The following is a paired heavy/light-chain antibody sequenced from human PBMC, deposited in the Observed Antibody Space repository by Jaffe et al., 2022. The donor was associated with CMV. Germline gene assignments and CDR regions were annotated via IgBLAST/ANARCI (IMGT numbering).Light chain of an antibody. V-gene: IGKV1-33*01. CDR3: QQYDNLPLYT. CDR1: QDISNY. Sequence: DIQMTQSPSSLSASVGDRVTITCQASQDISNYLNWYQQKPGKAPKLLIYDASNLETGVPSRFSGSGSGTDFTFTISSLQPEDIATYYCQQYDNLPLYTFGQGTKLEIK. J-gene: IGKJ2*01. CDR2: DAS.
Heavy chain of an antibody. CDR3: AGAVTTIAALVY. J-gene: IGHJ4*02. CDR1: GFTFDDYT. V-gene: IGHV3-43*01. D-gene: IGHD4-17*01. CDR2: ISWDGGST. Sequence: EVQLVESGGVVVQPGGSLRLSCAASGFTFDDYTMHWVRQAPGKGLEWVSLISWDGGSTYYADSVKGRFTISRDNSKNSLYLQMNSLRTEDTALYYCAGAVTTIAALVYWGQGTLVTVSS.